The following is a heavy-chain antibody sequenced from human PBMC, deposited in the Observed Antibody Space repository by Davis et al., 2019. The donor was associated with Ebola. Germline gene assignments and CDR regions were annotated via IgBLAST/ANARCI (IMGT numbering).Heavy chain of an antibody. CDR3: ARKYCSSTSCYWFDP. V-gene: IGHV4-34*01. Sequence: PSETLSLTCAVYGGSFSGYYWSWIRQPPGKGLEWIGSIYYSGSTYYNPSLKSRVTISVDTSKNQFSLKLSSVTAADTAVYYCARKYCSSTSCYWFDPWGQGTLVTVSS. CDR2: IYYSGST. D-gene: IGHD2-2*01. J-gene: IGHJ5*02. CDR1: GGSFSGYY.